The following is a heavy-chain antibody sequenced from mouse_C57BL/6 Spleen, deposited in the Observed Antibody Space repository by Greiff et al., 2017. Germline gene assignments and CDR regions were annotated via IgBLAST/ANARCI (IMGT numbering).Heavy chain of an antibody. V-gene: IGHV2-6*01. Sequence: VKLQESGPGLVAPSQSLSITCTVSGFSLTSYGVDWVRQSPGKGLAWLGVIWGVGSTNYNSALKSRLSISKDNSKSQVFLKMNSLQTDDTAMYYCARWYGKGYAMDYWGQGTSVTVSS. J-gene: IGHJ4*01. CDR3: ARWYGKGYAMDY. CDR1: GFSLTSYG. D-gene: IGHD2-10*02. CDR2: IWGVGST.